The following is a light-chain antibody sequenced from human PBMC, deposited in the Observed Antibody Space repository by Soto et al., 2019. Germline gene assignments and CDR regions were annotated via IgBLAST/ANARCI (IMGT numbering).Light chain of an antibody. J-gene: IGKJ5*01. Sequence: QLTQSPSSLSASVGDRVTITYRASQGISSALAWYQQKPGKAPKLLIYDASSLESGVPSRFSGSGSGTDFTLTISSLQLEDVATYYCQQYENLPTFGHGTRLEVK. V-gene: IGKV1D-13*01. CDR3: QQYENLPT. CDR1: QGISSA. CDR2: DAS.